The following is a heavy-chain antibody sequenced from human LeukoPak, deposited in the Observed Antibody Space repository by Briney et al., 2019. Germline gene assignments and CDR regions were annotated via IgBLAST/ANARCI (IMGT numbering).Heavy chain of an antibody. CDR2: INYTGSP. CDR3: AREMILPVTRYHFYYMDV. V-gene: IGHV4-59*01. Sequence: SETLSLTCSVSGSSISSFYWSWIRHSPWRGLEWIGYINYTGSPHYNPSLRGRVTISLDRSQNQFSLNLTSVTAADTALYYCAREMILPVTRYHFYYMDVWGRGTAVTVSS. CDR1: GSSISSFY. J-gene: IGHJ6*03. D-gene: IGHD2-2*01.